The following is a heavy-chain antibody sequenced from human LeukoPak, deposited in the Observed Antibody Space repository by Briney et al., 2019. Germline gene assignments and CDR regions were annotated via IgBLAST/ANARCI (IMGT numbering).Heavy chain of an antibody. J-gene: IGHJ3*02. D-gene: IGHD3-3*01. Sequence: PGGSLRLSCAASGFTLSSYSMNWVRQAPGKGLEWVSSISSSSSYIYYADSVKGRFTISRDNAKNSLYLQMNSLRAEDTAVYYCARDGAWAIFGVVSRNDAFDIWGQGTMVTVSS. CDR1: GFTLSSYS. CDR2: ISSSSSYI. V-gene: IGHV3-21*01. CDR3: ARDGAWAIFGVVSRNDAFDI.